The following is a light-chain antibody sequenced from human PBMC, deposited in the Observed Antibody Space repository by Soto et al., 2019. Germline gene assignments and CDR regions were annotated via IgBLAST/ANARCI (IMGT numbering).Light chain of an antibody. CDR3: CSYAGILV. V-gene: IGLV2-11*01. CDR1: SSDVDGYNY. J-gene: IGLJ2*01. Sequence: QSALTQPRSVSGSPGQSVTISCTGTSSDVDGYNYVSWYQQHPGKAPKLMIYDVSKRPSGVPDRFSGSKSGNTASLTISGLQAEDEADYYCCSYAGILVFGGGTKLTVL. CDR2: DVS.